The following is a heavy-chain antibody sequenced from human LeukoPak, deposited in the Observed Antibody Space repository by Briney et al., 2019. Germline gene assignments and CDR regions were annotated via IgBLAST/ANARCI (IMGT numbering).Heavy chain of an antibody. V-gene: IGHV4-4*02. Sequence: SETLSLTCDVSGGSITQTNYWTCVRQPSGKGLEWIGEVNLQGGTNYNPSLLRRVAISVDTSANHVSLQMTSVTAADTAVYYCARDSSGWSVDYWGQGTLVTVSS. CDR3: ARDSSGWSVDY. D-gene: IGHD6-19*01. CDR2: VNLQGGT. CDR1: GGSITQTNY. J-gene: IGHJ4*02.